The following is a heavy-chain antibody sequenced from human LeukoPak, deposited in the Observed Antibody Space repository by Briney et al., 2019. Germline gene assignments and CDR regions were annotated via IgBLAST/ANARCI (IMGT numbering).Heavy chain of an antibody. D-gene: IGHD3-22*01. CDR3: AKGSMYNESSGNYYYNYGMEV. Sequence: PSETLSLTCAVYGGSFSGYYWSWIRQPPGKGLEWIGEINHSGSTNYNPSLKSRVTISVDTSKNQFSLKLSSVTAADTAVYYCAKGSMYNESSGNYYYNYGMEVWAKGPRSPSP. V-gene: IGHV4-34*01. CDR1: GGSFSGYY. J-gene: IGHJ6*02. CDR2: INHSGST.